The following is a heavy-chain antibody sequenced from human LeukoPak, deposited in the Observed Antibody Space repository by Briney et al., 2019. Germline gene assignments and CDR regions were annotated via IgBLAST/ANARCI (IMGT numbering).Heavy chain of an antibody. CDR2: IRSKANSYAT. Sequence: HPGGSLKLSCAASGFTFSGSAIHWVRQASGKGLEWVGRIRSKANSYATAYAASVKGRFTISRDDSKNTAYLQMNSLKTEDTAVYYCTSRGHGSGSYYNCGYWGQGTLVTVSS. CDR1: GFTFSGSA. CDR3: TSRGHGSGSYYNCGY. D-gene: IGHD3-10*01. V-gene: IGHV3-73*01. J-gene: IGHJ4*02.